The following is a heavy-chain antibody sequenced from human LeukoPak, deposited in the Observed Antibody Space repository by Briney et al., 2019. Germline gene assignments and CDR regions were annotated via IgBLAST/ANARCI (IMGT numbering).Heavy chain of an antibody. V-gene: IGHV4-4*07. CDR3: ARESGAKKGYSTAWLDWYHIDY. Sequence: PSGTLSLTCTVSGGSISSYYWCSVRQPAGKGLEWIGRIYTSGGTNYNPSLKSRVTMSVDTPTHQISLKLTAVTAADTAVYYCARESGAKKGYSTAWLDWYHIDYGGQGTLVTVSS. CDR2: IYTSGGT. J-gene: IGHJ4*02. D-gene: IGHD6-13*01. CDR1: GGSISSYY.